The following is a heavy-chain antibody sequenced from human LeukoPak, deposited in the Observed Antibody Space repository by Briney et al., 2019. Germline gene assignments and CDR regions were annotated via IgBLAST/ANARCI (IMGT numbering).Heavy chain of an antibody. Sequence: GGSLRLPCAASGFTFSSYAMSWVRQAPGKGLEWVSAISGSGGSTYYADSVKGRFTISRGNSKNTLYLQMNSLRAEDTAVYYCAKNPSGVRGVIWYWGQGTLVTVSS. CDR3: AKNPSGVRGVIWY. V-gene: IGHV3-23*01. J-gene: IGHJ4*02. CDR2: ISGSGGST. CDR1: GFTFSSYA. D-gene: IGHD3-10*01.